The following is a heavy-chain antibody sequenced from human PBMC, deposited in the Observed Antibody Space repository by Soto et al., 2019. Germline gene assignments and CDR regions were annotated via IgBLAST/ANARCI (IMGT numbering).Heavy chain of an antibody. CDR2: IYWDNDK. D-gene: IGHD2-21*02. Sequence: QITLKESGPTLVKPTQTLTLTCTFSGFSLRTSGVGVGWIRQPPGKTLEWLALIYWDNDKRYSPSLKSRLTITKDTSEKQVVLTMTNMDPVDTAKYYCAQSRCGGDCLQSYPSHYYYGVDVWGQGTTVNVSS. CDR3: AQSRCGGDCLQSYPSHYYYGVDV. CDR1: GFSLRTSGVG. V-gene: IGHV2-5*02. J-gene: IGHJ6*02.